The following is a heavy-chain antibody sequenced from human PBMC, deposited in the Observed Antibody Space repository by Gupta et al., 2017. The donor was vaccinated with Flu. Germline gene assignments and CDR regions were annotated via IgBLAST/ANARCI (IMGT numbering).Heavy chain of an antibody. CDR3: ARSGVSLATTELDY. CDR1: GGSIRSYF. CDR2: IYYTGST. Sequence: QVQLQESGPELVRPSETLSLTCTVSGGSIRSYFWSWIRQPPGKGLEWIGHIYYTGSTSYNPCLRSRVMISVDASKNQFSLTLTSVTAADTAFYYCARSGVSLATTELDYWGRGTLVTVSS. J-gene: IGHJ4*02. V-gene: IGHV4-59*01. D-gene: IGHD3-10*01.